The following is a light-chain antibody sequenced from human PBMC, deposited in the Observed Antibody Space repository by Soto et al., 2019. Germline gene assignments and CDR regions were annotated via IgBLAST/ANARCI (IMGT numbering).Light chain of an antibody. CDR1: QSVSSY. CDR2: EAS. Sequence: EIVLTQSPATLSLSPGERATLSCRASQSVSSYLAWYQQKPGQAPRRLIYEASNRATGIPARFSGSGSGTDVTLTISSLEPEDFAVYYCQQPYTFGQGTKLEIK. J-gene: IGKJ2*01. V-gene: IGKV3-11*01. CDR3: QQPYT.